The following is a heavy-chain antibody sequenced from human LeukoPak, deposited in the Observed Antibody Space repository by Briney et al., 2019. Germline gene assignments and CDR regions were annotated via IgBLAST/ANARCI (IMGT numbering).Heavy chain of an antibody. D-gene: IGHD2-15*01. CDR2: ISGSGGST. CDR1: GFTFSSYA. V-gene: IGHV3-23*01. Sequence: GSLRLSCAASGFTFSSYAMSWVRQAPGKGLEWVSAISGSGGSTYYADSVKGRFTISRDNSKNTLYLQMNSLRAEDTAVYYCAKEQYCSGGSCYFFDYWGQGTLVTVSS. CDR3: AKEQYCSGGSCYFFDY. J-gene: IGHJ4*02.